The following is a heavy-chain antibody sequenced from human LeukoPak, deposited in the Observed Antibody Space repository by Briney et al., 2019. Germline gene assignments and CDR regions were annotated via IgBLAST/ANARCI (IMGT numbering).Heavy chain of an antibody. J-gene: IGHJ3*02. D-gene: IGHD6-6*01. CDR3: ARTPPYSSSAGAFDI. V-gene: IGHV3-20*04. Sequence: PGGSLRLSCAASGFTFDDYGMSWVRQAPGKGLEWVSGINWNGGSTGYADSVKGRFTISRANSENTLYLQMNNLRAEDTAVYYCARTPPYSSSAGAFDIWGQGTMVTVSS. CDR1: GFTFDDYG. CDR2: INWNGGST.